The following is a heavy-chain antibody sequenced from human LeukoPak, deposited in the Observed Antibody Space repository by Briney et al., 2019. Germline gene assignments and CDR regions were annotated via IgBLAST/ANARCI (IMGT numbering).Heavy chain of an antibody. CDR2: IYNSGSA. CDR1: GDSINNYY. D-gene: IGHD2/OR15-2a*01. V-gene: IGHV4-59*01. J-gene: IGHJ4*02. CDR3: ARRRVLPPAYYFDY. Sequence: SETLSLTCTVSGDSINNYYWTWIRQPPRKGLEWIGYIYNSGSAIYNPSLKSRVTISVDTSKNQFSLKLSSMSAADTAVYYCARRRVLPPAYYFDYWGQGTLVTVSS.